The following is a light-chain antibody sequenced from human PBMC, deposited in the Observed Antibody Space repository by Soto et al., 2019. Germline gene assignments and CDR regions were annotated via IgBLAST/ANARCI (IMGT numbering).Light chain of an antibody. J-gene: IGLJ3*02. Sequence: QTVVTQSSSASASLGSSVKLTCTLSSGHSSYIIAWHQQQPGKAPRYLMKLEGSGSYNKGSGVPDRFSGSSSGADRYLTISNPQFEDEADYYCETWDSNTLWVFGGGTKLTVL. V-gene: IGLV4-60*02. CDR1: SGHSSYI. CDR3: ETWDSNTLWV. CDR2: LEGSGSY.